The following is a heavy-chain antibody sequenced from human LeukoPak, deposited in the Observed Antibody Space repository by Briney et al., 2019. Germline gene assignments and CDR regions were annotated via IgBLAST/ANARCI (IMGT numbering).Heavy chain of an antibody. CDR3: ARVKICSGGSCVYWFDP. D-gene: IGHD2-15*01. CDR1: GYTFTSYD. V-gene: IGHV1-8*03. CDR2: MNPNSGNT. J-gene: IGHJ5*02. Sequence: ASVKVSCKASGYTFTSYDTNWVRQATGQGLEWMGWMNPNSGNTGYAQKFQGRVTITRNTSISTAYMELSSLRSEDTAVYYCARVKICSGGSCVYWFDPWGQGTLVTVSS.